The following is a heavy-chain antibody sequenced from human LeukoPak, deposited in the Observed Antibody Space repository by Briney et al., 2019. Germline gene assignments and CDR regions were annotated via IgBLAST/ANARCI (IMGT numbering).Heavy chain of an antibody. Sequence: SETLSLTCTVSGGSISSSSYYWGWIRQPPGKGLEWIGSIYYSGSTYYNPSLKSRVTISVDTSKNQFSLKLSSVTAADTAVYYCASSITMVRGVYSGSFDYWGQGTLVTVSS. D-gene: IGHD3-10*01. CDR2: IYYSGST. CDR1: GGSISSSSYY. J-gene: IGHJ4*02. V-gene: IGHV4-39*07. CDR3: ASSITMVRGVYSGSFDY.